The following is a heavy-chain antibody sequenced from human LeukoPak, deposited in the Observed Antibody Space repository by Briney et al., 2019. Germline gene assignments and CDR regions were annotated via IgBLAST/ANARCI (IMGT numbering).Heavy chain of an antibody. D-gene: IGHD2/OR15-2a*01. CDR2: ISGSGSTI. CDR1: GFTFSGYE. V-gene: IGHV3-48*03. Sequence: GGSLGLSCAASGFTFSGYEMNWVRQAPGKGLEWVSYISGSGSTIYYADSVKGRFTISRDNAKNSLYLQMNSLRAEDTAVYYCARGISPVLYYFDYWGQGTLVTVSS. CDR3: ARGISPVLYYFDY. J-gene: IGHJ4*02.